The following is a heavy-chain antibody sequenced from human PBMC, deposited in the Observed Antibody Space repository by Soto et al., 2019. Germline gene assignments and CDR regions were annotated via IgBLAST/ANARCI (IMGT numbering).Heavy chain of an antibody. CDR2: IIPILGIA. CDR1: GGTFSSYT. Sequence: SVKVSCKASGGTFSSYTVSWVRQAPGQGLEWMGRIIPILGIANYAQKFQGRVTITADKSTGTAYMELSSLRSEDTAVYYCAISQGGMTPWRGFDIWGQGTVVTVSS. D-gene: IGHD6-13*01. V-gene: IGHV1-69*02. CDR3: AISQGGMTPWRGFDI. J-gene: IGHJ3*02.